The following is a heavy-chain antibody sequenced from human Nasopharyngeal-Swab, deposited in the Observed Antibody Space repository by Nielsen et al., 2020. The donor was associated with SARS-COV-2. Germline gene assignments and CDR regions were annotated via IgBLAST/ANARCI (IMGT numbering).Heavy chain of an antibody. V-gene: IGHV3-66*01. Sequence: GESLKISCAASGFTVSSNYMSWVRQAPGKGLEWVSVIYSGGSTYYADSVKGRFTISRDNSKNTLYLQMNSLRAEDTAVYYCARDGGSYLDSWGQGTLVTVSS. CDR3: ARDGGSYLDS. D-gene: IGHD1-26*01. J-gene: IGHJ4*02. CDR2: IYSGGST. CDR1: GFTVSSNY.